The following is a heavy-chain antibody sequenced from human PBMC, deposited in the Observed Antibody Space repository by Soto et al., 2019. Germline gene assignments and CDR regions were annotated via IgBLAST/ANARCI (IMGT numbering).Heavy chain of an antibody. CDR2: ISGSGGST. CDR3: ARVHLVRTSSYYCGMDV. Sequence: GGSLRLSCAASGFTFSSYAMSWVRQAPGKGLEWVSAISGSGGSTYYAGSVKGRFTISRDNAESSLVLQMNSLTVDDTAVYHCARVHLVRTSSYYCGMDVWGPGTTVTVSS. V-gene: IGHV3-23*01. CDR1: GFTFSSYA. J-gene: IGHJ6*02. D-gene: IGHD6-6*01.